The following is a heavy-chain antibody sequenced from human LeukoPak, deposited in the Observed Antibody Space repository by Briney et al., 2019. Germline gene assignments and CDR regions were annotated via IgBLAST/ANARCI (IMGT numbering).Heavy chain of an antibody. J-gene: IGHJ6*03. CDR3: ARGAWRCSGGSCYSGYYYYYYYMDV. CDR1: GYTFTSYD. V-gene: IGHV1-8*01. D-gene: IGHD2-15*01. Sequence: ASVKVSCKASGYTFTSYDINWVRQATGQGLEWMGWMNPNSGNTGYAQKFQGRVTMTRNTSRSTAYMELSSLRSEDTAVYYCARGAWRCSGGSCYSGYYYYYYYMDVWGKGTTVTVSS. CDR2: MNPNSGNT.